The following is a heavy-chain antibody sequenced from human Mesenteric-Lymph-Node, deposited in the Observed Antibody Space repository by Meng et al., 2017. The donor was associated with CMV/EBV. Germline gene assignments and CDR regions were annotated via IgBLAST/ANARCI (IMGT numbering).Heavy chain of an antibody. CDR2: IYHSGST. J-gene: IGHJ4*02. V-gene: IGHV4-4*02. CDR3: ARNDQQLDFLDY. Sequence: CAGAGGSISGSNWWSWVRQPPGKGLEWIGEIYHSGSTNYNPSLKSRVTISVDKSKNQFSLKLSSVTAADTAVYYCARNDQQLDFLDYWGQGTLVTVSS. D-gene: IGHD6-13*01. CDR1: GGSISGSNW.